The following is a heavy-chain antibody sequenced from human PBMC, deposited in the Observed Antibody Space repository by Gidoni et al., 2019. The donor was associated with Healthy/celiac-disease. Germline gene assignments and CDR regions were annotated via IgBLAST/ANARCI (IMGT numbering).Heavy chain of an antibody. V-gene: IGHV1-69*04. J-gene: IGHJ6*02. CDR2: NIPILGIA. CDR1: GGTFSSYA. Sequence: QVQLVQSGAEVKKPGSSVKVSCQASGGTFSSYAISWVRQAPGQGLEWMGRNIPILGIANYAQKFQGRVTITADKSTSTAYMELSSLRSEDTAVYYCARDYLDFSSAGLRLNYYYYYGMDVWGQGTTVTVSS. D-gene: IGHD5-12*01. CDR3: ARDYLDFSSAGLRLNYYYYYGMDV.